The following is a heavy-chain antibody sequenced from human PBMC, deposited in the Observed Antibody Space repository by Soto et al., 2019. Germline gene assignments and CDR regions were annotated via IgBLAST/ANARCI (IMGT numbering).Heavy chain of an antibody. Sequence: QVQLVQXXAEVKEPGDSVRVSCXXXXXTFTAYXIXXXXXXXXXXLEWMGWINPKFGDTTYGQDFQGRVSMTRDMSISTVYLELSRLTSDDTAIYYCARNMDYYYGPGSGNGHGFWGQGTTVTVFS. CDR2: INPKFGDT. J-gene: IGHJ6*02. V-gene: IGHV1-2*02. D-gene: IGHD3-10*01. CDR1: XXTFTAYX. CDR3: ARNMDYYYGPGSGNGHGF.